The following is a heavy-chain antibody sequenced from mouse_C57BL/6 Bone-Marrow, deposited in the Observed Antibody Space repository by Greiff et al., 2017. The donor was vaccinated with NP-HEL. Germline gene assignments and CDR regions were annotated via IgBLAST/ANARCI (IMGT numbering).Heavy chain of an antibody. Sequence: DVKLVESGGGLVQPGGSLKLSCAASGFTFSDYYMYWVRQTPEKRLEWVAYISNGGGSTYYPDTVKGRFTISRDNAKNTLYLQMSRLKSEDTAMYYCARQGGYYWYFDVWGTGTTVTVSS. CDR3: ARQGGYYWYFDV. CDR2: ISNGGGST. V-gene: IGHV5-12*01. J-gene: IGHJ1*03. D-gene: IGHD2-2*01. CDR1: GFTFSDYY.